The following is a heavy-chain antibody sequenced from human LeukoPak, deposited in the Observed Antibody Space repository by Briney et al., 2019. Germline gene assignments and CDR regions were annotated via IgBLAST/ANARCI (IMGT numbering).Heavy chain of an antibody. Sequence: PGGSLRLSCVASGFTFSNYAMSWVRQAPGKGLEWVSAISGSGGATYYADSVKGRFTISRDNSKNTVHLQMNSLRAEDTALYYCARAIAVAGTVASFDYWGQGTLVTVSS. V-gene: IGHV3-23*01. CDR2: ISGSGGAT. CDR1: GFTFSNYA. J-gene: IGHJ4*02. D-gene: IGHD6-19*01. CDR3: ARAIAVAGTVASFDY.